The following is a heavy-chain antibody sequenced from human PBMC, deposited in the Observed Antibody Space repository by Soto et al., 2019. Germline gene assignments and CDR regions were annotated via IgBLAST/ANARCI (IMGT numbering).Heavy chain of an antibody. CDR2: MNPNSGNT. D-gene: IGHD3-10*01. CDR3: ARGSIDYGSGSPADFDY. Sequence: SGAEVKKPGASVKVSCKASGYTFTSYDINWVRQATGQGLEWMGWMNPNSGNTGYAQKFQGRVTMTRNTSISTAYMELSSLRSEDTAVYYCARGSIDYGSGSPADFDYWGQGTLVTVSS. CDR1: GYTFTSYD. V-gene: IGHV1-8*01. J-gene: IGHJ4*02.